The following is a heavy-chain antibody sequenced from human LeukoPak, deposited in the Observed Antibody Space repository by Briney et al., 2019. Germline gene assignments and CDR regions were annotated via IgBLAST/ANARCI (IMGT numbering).Heavy chain of an antibody. Sequence: GGSLRLSCAASGFTFSSYAMSWVRQAPGNGLEWVSAISGSGGGTYYADSVKGRFTISRDNSKNTLSLQMNSLRAEDTAVFYCARSIYSSGSYYAFDIWGQGTMVTVSS. CDR1: GFTFSSYA. J-gene: IGHJ3*02. V-gene: IGHV3-23*01. CDR2: ISGSGGGT. D-gene: IGHD3-10*01. CDR3: ARSIYSSGSYYAFDI.